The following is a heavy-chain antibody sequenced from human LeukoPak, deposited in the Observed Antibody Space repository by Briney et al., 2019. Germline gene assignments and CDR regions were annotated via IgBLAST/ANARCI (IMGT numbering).Heavy chain of an antibody. J-gene: IGHJ5*02. CDR1: GGSISSGDYY. D-gene: IGHD4-17*01. CDR2: IYYSGST. CDR3: AREALRPSRWFDP. Sequence: SATLSLTCTVSGGSISSGDYYWSWIRQPPGKGLERIGYIYYSGSTYYNPSLKSRVTISVDTSNNQFSLKLSSVTAADTAVYYCAREALRPSRWFDPWGQGTLVTVSS. V-gene: IGHV4-30-4*01.